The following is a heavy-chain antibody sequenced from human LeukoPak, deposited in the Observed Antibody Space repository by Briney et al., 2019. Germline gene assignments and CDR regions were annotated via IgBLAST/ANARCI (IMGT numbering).Heavy chain of an antibody. V-gene: IGHV1-2*02. J-gene: IGHJ4*02. Sequence: ASVKVSCKASGYTFTSYGISWVRQAPGQGLEWMGWINPNSGGTNYAQKFQGRVTMTRDTSISTAYMELSRLRSDDTAVYYCASVGGSGWYYFDYWGQGTLVTVSS. CDR3: ASVGGSGWYYFDY. CDR1: GYTFTSYG. CDR2: INPNSGGT. D-gene: IGHD6-19*01.